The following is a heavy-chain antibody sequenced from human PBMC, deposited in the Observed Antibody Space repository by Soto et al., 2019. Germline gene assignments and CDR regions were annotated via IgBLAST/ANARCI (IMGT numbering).Heavy chain of an antibody. CDR2: INHSGST. CDR3: ARSVAGPDY. J-gene: IGHJ4*02. Sequence: QVHLQQWGAGLLKPSETLSLTCRVYGVSFSAYYWSWIRQPPGEGLEWIGEINHSGSTNYNPSLKSRVTLSIDTSKNQFSLMLTSVTAADTSVYYCARSVAGPDYWGQGTLVTVSS. D-gene: IGHD6-19*01. V-gene: IGHV4-34*01. CDR1: GVSFSAYY.